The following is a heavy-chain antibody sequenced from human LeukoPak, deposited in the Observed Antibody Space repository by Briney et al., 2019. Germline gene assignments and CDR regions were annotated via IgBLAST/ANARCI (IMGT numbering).Heavy chain of an antibody. CDR1: GFTFSSYP. Sequence: PGGSLRLSCAASGFTFSSYPMRWLRQAPGKGLEWLSAISGSGASTYYALSVGGIFTIYRDSPKNPLYLKMHSLSAEDAAVYQCAKELQARSQYYYFDYWGQGTLVTVSS. V-gene: IGHV3-23*01. J-gene: IGHJ4*02. CDR3: AKELQARSQYYYFDY. CDR2: ISGSGAST. D-gene: IGHD2/OR15-2a*01.